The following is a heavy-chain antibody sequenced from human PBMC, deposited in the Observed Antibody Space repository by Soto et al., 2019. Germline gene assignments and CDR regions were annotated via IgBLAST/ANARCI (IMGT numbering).Heavy chain of an antibody. V-gene: IGHV3-13*04. CDR3: ARGQGFDWLSYGMDV. J-gene: IGHJ6*02. CDR1: GFTFSSYD. CDR2: IGTAGDT. Sequence: PGGSLRLSCAASGFTFSSYDMHWVRQATGKGLEWVSAIGTAGDTYYPGSVKGRFTISRENAKNSLYLQMNSLRAGDTAVYYCARGQGFDWLSYGMDVWGQGTTVTVSS. D-gene: IGHD3-9*01.